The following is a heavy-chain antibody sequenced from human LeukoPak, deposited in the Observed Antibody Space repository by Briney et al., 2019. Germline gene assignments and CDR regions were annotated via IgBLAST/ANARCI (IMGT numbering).Heavy chain of an antibody. D-gene: IGHD3-22*01. CDR1: GFTFSSYA. CDR2: ISPSGDRT. J-gene: IGHJ4*02. V-gene: IGHV3-23*01. CDR3: AISHGYYDGSGFWVQ. Sequence: GGSLRLSCAASGFTFSSYAMSWVPQAPGKGLEWVSFISPSGDRTSNADSVEGRFTISRDNTRNTLYLQMNSLRDEDTGVYYCAISHGYYDGSGFWVQWGQGTLVTVSS.